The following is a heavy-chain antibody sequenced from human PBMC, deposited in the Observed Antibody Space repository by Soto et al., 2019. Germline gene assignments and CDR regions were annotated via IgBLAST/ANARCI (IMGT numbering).Heavy chain of an antibody. V-gene: IGHV1-2*02. Sequence: GASVKVSCKASGYTFTGYYMHWVRQAPGQGLEWMGWINPNSGGTNYAQKFQGRVTMTRDTSISTAYMELSRLRSDDTAVYYCARVPWDILTGYSPKSKLGFDPWGQGTLVTVSS. CDR2: INPNSGGT. J-gene: IGHJ5*02. CDR1: GYTFTGYY. D-gene: IGHD3-9*01. CDR3: ARVPWDILTGYSPKSKLGFDP.